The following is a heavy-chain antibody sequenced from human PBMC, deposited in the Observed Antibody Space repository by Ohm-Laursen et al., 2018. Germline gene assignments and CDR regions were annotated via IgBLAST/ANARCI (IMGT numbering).Heavy chain of an antibody. D-gene: IGHD1-26*01. V-gene: IGHV4-61*01. J-gene: IGHJ4*02. Sequence: GTLSLTCTVSGGSVSSGSYYWSWIRQPPGKGLEWIGYIHNSGSTNYNPSLKSRVTIATDTSKNQLSLKLSSVTAADTAVYYCARRANSAFPYYLDYWGQGTLVTVSS. CDR3: ARRANSAFPYYLDY. CDR1: GGSVSSGSYY. CDR2: IHNSGST.